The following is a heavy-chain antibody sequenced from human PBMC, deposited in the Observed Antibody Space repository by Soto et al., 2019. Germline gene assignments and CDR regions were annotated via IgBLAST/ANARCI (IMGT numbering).Heavy chain of an antibody. V-gene: IGHV3-48*03. Sequence: EVQLVESGGDLVQPGGSLRLSCAASGFTFSSYEMNWVRQAPGKGLEWVSYISSSGSTRHYADSVKGRFTISRDNAKKSLYLHMNSLRAEDTAVYYCARDGGNVFDYWGQGTLVTVSS. J-gene: IGHJ4*02. CDR1: GFTFSSYE. CDR2: ISSSGSTR. D-gene: IGHD2-15*01. CDR3: ARDGGNVFDY.